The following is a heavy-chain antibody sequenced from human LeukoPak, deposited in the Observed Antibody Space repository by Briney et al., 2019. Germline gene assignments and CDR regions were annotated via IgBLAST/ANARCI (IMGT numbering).Heavy chain of an antibody. Sequence: PSETLSLTCAVYGGSLSNYYWTWIRQPPGKGLEWIGEINHTGSTNYNPSLKSRGTISLDTSKNQFSLKLSSVTAADTAVYYCARGGCSSTSCYALTYNWFDPWGQGTLVTVSS. CDR2: INHTGST. V-gene: IGHV4-34*01. D-gene: IGHD2-2*01. CDR3: ARGGCSSTSCYALTYNWFDP. CDR1: GGSLSNYY. J-gene: IGHJ5*02.